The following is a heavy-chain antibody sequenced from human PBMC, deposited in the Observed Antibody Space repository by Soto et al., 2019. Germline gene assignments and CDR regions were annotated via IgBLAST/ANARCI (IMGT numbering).Heavy chain of an antibody. CDR2: IYDSGST. V-gene: IGHV4-59*01. J-gene: IGHJ4*02. CDR1: GGSISSYY. CDR3: AGTRGYCSGGSCPTVVDY. Sequence: QVQLQESGPGLVKPSETLSLTCTVSGGSISSYYWSWIRQPPGKGLEWIGYIYDSGSTNYNPSLKSRVTISVXPXXXQXXLKLSSVPAADTAVYSCAGTRGYCSGGSCPTVVDYWGQGTRVTVSS. D-gene: IGHD2-15*01.